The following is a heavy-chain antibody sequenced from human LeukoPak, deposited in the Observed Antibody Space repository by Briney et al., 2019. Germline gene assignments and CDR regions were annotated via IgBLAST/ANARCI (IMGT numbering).Heavy chain of an antibody. J-gene: IGHJ5*01. CDR3: ARRISNIFDWFDS. CDR2: IFPRDSDT. V-gene: IGHV5-51*01. D-gene: IGHD3-3*01. CDR1: GYSFTSYW. Sequence: GDSLKIPCKGSGYSFTSYWIGWVRQMPGKGLEWMGFIFPRDSDTRYSPSFQGQVTFSVDESISTAYLQWSSLKASDTAMYYCARRISNIFDWFDSWGQGTQVIVSS.